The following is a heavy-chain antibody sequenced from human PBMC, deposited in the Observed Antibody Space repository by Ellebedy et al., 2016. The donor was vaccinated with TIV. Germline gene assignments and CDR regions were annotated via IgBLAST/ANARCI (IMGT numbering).Heavy chain of an antibody. Sequence: GESLKISCKASGYDFSNYWIGWVRQMPGKGLEWMGIIYPHDSETRHGPSFQGQVTISADKSINTAFLQWTYLKASDTAMYYCARLEDVYRSLDQWGQGTLVTVSS. V-gene: IGHV5-51*01. CDR3: ARLEDVYRSLDQ. D-gene: IGHD5-24*01. CDR1: GYDFSNYW. CDR2: IYPHDSET. J-gene: IGHJ5*02.